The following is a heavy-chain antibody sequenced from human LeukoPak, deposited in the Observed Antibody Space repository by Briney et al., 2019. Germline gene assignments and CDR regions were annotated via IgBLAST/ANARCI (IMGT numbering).Heavy chain of an antibody. CDR2: FDPEEGET. V-gene: IGHV1-24*01. D-gene: IGHD1-1*01. J-gene: IGHJ4*02. CDR1: GYSLSELS. CDR3: ATYQYIWKYFDY. Sequence: ASVKVSCKVSGYSLSELSMHWVRQAPGKGLEWLGGFDPEEGETIYAQKFQGRVILTEDTYTDTTYMELRSLRSEDTAVYYCATYQYIWKYFDYWGQGTLLTVSS.